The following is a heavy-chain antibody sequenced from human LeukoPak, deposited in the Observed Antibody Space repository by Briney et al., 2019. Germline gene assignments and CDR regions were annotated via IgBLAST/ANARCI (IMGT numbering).Heavy chain of an antibody. CDR3: ARRVASEVAAAHDYAFDI. Sequence: AGGSLRLSCAASGFTVSSNYMSWVRQAPGKGLEWVSVIYSGGSTYYADSVKGRFTISRDNSKNTLYLQMNSLRAEDTAVYYCARRVASEVAAAHDYAFDIWGQGTMVTVSS. V-gene: IGHV3-66*01. CDR1: GFTVSSNY. D-gene: IGHD6-13*01. J-gene: IGHJ3*02. CDR2: IYSGGST.